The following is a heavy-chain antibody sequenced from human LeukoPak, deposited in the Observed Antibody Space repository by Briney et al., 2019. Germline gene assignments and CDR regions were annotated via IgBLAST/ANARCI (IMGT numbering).Heavy chain of an antibody. CDR2: IYSSGST. CDR1: GVSISRYY. D-gene: IGHD3-10*01. CDR3: ARDSGTTGEVKFDR. Sequence: PSETLSLTCTVSGVSISRYYWSWIRQPAGKGLEWIGRIYSSGSTTYNPSLKSRVTMSIDTSKNQFSLKLSFVTAADTAVYYCARDSGTTGEVKFDRWGQGTLVTVSS. V-gene: IGHV4-4*07. J-gene: IGHJ5*02.